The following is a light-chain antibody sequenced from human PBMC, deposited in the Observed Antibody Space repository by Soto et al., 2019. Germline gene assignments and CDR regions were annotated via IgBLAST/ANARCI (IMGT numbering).Light chain of an antibody. CDR3: SSYAGSNNLYV. CDR2: EVS. J-gene: IGLJ1*01. V-gene: IGLV2-8*01. CDR1: SSDVGGYNY. Sequence: QSVLTQPPSASGSPGQSVTISCTGTSSDVGGYNYVSWYQQHPGKAPKLMIYEVSKRPSGVPDRFSGPKSGNTASLTVSGLLAEDEADYYCSSYAGSNNLYVFGTGTKVTV.